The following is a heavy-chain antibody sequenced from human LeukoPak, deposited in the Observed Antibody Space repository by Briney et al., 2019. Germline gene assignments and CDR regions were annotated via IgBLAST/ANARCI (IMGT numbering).Heavy chain of an antibody. CDR1: GGTFSSYA. D-gene: IGHD3-22*01. J-gene: IGHJ1*01. CDR2: IIPIFGTA. CDR3: ARVGDYYDSSGYPRIAEYFQH. V-gene: IGHV1-69*01. Sequence: ASVKVSCKASGGTFSSYAISWVRQAPGQGLEWMGGIIPIFGTANYAQKFQGRVTITADESTSTAYMELSSLRSEDTAVYYCARVGDYYDSSGYPRIAEYFQHWGQGTLVTVSS.